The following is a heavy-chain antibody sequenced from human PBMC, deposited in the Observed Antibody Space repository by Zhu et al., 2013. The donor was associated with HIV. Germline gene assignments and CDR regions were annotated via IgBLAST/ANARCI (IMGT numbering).Heavy chain of an antibody. J-gene: IGHJ4*02. CDR1: GGTFSSYS. CDR2: IIPIFGTA. CDR3: VREGGSYNSSYNY. D-gene: IGHD3-16*01. Sequence: QVQLVQSGAEMQKPGSSVKVSCKASGGTFSSYSINWVRQAPGQGLEWMGAIIPIFGTANYAQKFQGRVTITADESTSTGYMELSRLRFEDTAVYYCVREGGSYNSSYNYWGQGTLVTVSS. V-gene: IGHV1-69*01.